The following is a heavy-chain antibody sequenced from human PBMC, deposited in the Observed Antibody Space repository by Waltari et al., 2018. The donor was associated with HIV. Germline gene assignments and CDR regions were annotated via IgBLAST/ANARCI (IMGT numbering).Heavy chain of an antibody. Sequence: EVQLLESGGGLVQPGGSRRLSCAASGFAYVSYAITWVRQSPDRGLEWVAGVSGSGAKSFYADSVKGRFTISMDNSKNTVFLKMNSLRAAYTAIYYCAKAYYENTAYYYVFWGRGTRVTVSS. CDR2: VSGSGAKS. D-gene: IGHD3-22*01. V-gene: IGHV3-23*01. CDR1: GFAYVSYA. CDR3: AKAYYENTAYYYVF. J-gene: IGHJ4*02.